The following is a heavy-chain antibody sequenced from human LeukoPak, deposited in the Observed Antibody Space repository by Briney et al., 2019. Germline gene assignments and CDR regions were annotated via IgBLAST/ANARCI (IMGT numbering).Heavy chain of an antibody. Sequence: SETLSLTCTVSGGSISSGSYYWSWIRQPAGKGLEWIGRIYYSDSTNYNPSLKSRVTVSVDTSKSQFSLKLSSVTAADTAVYYCARFPGSAEYRHYYYMDVWGKGTTVTVSS. CDR1: GGSISSGSYY. CDR3: ARFPGSAEYRHYYYMDV. J-gene: IGHJ6*03. D-gene: IGHD2-15*01. CDR2: IYYSDST. V-gene: IGHV4-61*10.